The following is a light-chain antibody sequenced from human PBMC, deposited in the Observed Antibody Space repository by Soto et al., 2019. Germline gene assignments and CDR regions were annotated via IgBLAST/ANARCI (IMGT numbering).Light chain of an antibody. Sequence: EFVLTQSPGTLSLSPGERATLSCWASQSVSGSNLAWYQHKPGQAPRLLIYGASTRATGIPDRFSGSGSGTDFTLAISRLEPEDFAVYYCQQYGGSPPITFGPGTKVDIK. J-gene: IGKJ3*01. CDR1: QSVSGSN. CDR2: GAS. CDR3: QQYGGSPPIT. V-gene: IGKV3-20*01.